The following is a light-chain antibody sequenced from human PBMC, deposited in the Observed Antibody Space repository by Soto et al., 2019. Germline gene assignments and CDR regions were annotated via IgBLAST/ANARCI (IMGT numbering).Light chain of an antibody. J-gene: IGKJ3*01. V-gene: IGKV1-33*01. CDR3: QQYDILPRA. CDR2: GAT. CDR1: QDIKQY. Sequence: DIQMTQSPSSLSASVGDRVTITCQASQDIKQYLNWYQQKPGKVPKLLIYGATKLETGVPSRFSGSGSGTDFTFTISGVQSEDFATYYCQQYDILPRAFGPGTKVDV.